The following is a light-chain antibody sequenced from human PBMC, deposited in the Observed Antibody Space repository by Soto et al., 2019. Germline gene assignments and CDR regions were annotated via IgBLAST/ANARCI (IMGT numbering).Light chain of an antibody. J-gene: IGLJ3*02. V-gene: IGLV2-23*03. CDR2: EGS. CDR1: SVDVGSYNL. Sequence: QSALTQPASVSGSPGQSITISCTGTSVDVGSYNLVSWYQQHPGKAPKLMIYEGSKRPSGVSNRFSGSKSGNTASLTISGLQAEDEADYYCCSYASSSTFWVFGGGTKVTVL. CDR3: CSYASSSTFWV.